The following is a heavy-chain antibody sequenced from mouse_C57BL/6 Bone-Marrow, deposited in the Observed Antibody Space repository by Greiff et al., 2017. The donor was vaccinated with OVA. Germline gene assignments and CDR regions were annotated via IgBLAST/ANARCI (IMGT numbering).Heavy chain of an antibody. D-gene: IGHD6-1*01. Sequence: DVHLVESGGGLVKPGGSLKLSCAASGFTFSSYAMSWVRQTPEKRLEWVATISDGGSYTYYPDNVKGRFTISRDNAKNNLYLQMSHLKSEDTAMYYCARDRPANLYYFDYWGQGTTLTVSS. CDR3: ARDRPANLYYFDY. CDR1: GFTFSSYA. J-gene: IGHJ2*01. CDR2: ISDGGSYT. V-gene: IGHV5-4*01.